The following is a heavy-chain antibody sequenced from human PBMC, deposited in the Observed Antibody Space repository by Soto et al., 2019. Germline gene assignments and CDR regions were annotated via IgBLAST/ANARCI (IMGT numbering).Heavy chain of an antibody. Sequence: GGSLRLSCAASGFTFSSYAMGWVRQAHGKGLEWVSAISGSGGGTYYADSVKGRFTISRDNSRNTLYLQMNSLRAEDTAIYYCAKDRAPFDYWGQGTLVTVSS. D-gene: IGHD3-10*01. CDR3: AKDRAPFDY. V-gene: IGHV3-23*01. J-gene: IGHJ4*02. CDR1: GFTFSSYA. CDR2: ISGSGGGT.